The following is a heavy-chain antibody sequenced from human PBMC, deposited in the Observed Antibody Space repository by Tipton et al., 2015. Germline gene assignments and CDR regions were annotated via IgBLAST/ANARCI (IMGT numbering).Heavy chain of an antibody. CDR1: GYTFISYY. V-gene: IGHV1-2*02. Sequence: QLVQSGAEVKKAGSSVKVSCKASGYTFISYYIHWVRQAPGQGLEWMGWINPNSGGTNYAQNFQGRVTMTRDTSVSTAYMELTRLRSDDTAVYYCAKDKGGGYSYGYYYYGMDVWGQGTTVTVSS. D-gene: IGHD5-18*01. CDR2: INPNSGGT. CDR3: AKDKGGGYSYGYYYYGMDV. J-gene: IGHJ6*02.